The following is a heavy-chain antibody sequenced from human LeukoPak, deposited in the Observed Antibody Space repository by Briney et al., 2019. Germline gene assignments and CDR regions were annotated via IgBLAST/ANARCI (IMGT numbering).Heavy chain of an antibody. CDR3: VSFYETY. J-gene: IGHJ4*02. CDR1: GNYW. D-gene: IGHD2/OR15-2a*01. CDR2: INSDGSWA. V-gene: IGHV3-74*01. Sequence: GGSLRLSCAASGNYWMHWVRQAPGKGLVWVSHINSDGSWASHADSVKGRFTISKDNAKNTVYLQMNSLRAEDTAVYYCVSFYETYWGRGTLVTVSS.